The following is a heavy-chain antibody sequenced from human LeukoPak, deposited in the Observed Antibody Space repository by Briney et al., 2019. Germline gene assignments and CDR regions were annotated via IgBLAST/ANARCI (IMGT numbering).Heavy chain of an antibody. CDR2: FYHSGST. CDR3: AGGYGGGDCYPDY. Sequence: PSEALSLTCAVSGGFISSGGYSWIWIRQPPGEAVVWIGYFYHSGSTFYNPPLARRVTISVDRPKNQFSLDLSSVTAAETAVYYCAGGYGGGDCYPDYWGQGTLVTVSS. CDR1: GGFISSGGYS. V-gene: IGHV4-30-2*01. J-gene: IGHJ4*02. D-gene: IGHD2-21*02.